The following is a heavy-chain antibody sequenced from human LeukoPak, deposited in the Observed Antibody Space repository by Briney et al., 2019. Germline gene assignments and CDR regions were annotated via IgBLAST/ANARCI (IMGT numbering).Heavy chain of an antibody. D-gene: IGHD2-2*01. CDR3: ARDRPGLGYCSSTSCPRDAFDI. V-gene: IGHV4-31*03. Sequence: SETLSLTCTVSGGSISSGGYYWSWIRQHTGKGLEWIGYIYYSGSTYYNPSLKSRVTISVDTSKNQFSLKLSSVTAADTAVYYCARDRPGLGYCSSTSCPRDAFDIWGQGTMVTVSS. CDR1: GGSISSGGYY. CDR2: IYYSGST. J-gene: IGHJ3*02.